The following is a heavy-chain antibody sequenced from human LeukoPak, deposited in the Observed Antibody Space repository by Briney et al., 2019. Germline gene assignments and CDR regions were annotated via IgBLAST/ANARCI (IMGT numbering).Heavy chain of an antibody. CDR3: ARDSGLRYFDWLPDY. D-gene: IGHD3-9*01. Sequence: GGSLRLSCAASGFTFSSYGMHWVRQAPGKGLEWVAVIWYDGSNKYYADSVKGRFTISRDNSKNALYLQMNSLRAEDTAVYYCARDSGLRYFDWLPDYWGQGTLVTVSS. J-gene: IGHJ4*02. CDR2: IWYDGSNK. V-gene: IGHV3-33*01. CDR1: GFTFSSYG.